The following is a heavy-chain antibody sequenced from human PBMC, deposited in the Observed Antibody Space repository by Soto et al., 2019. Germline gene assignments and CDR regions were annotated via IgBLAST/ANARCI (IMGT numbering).Heavy chain of an antibody. D-gene: IGHD3-22*01. CDR3: ARDLLSGYYAT. Sequence: SETLSLTCTVSGGSVSSGSYYWSWIRQPPGKGLEWIGYIYYSGSTNYNPSLKSRVTISVDTSKNQFSLKLSSVTAADTAVYYCARDLLSGYYATWGQGTLVTVSS. CDR1: GGSVSSGSYY. CDR2: IYYSGST. V-gene: IGHV4-61*01. J-gene: IGHJ5*02.